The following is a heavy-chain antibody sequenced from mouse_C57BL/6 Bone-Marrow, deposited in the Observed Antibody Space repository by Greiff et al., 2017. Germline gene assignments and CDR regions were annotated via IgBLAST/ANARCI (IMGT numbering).Heavy chain of an antibody. V-gene: IGHV6-3*01. J-gene: IGHJ3*01. Sequence: EVKLEESGGGLVQPGGSMKLSCVASGFTFSNYWMNWVRQSPEKGLEWVAQIRLKSDNYATHYAESVKGRFTISRDDSKSSVYLQMNNLSAEDTGIYYCTGGGASVAYWGRGTLVTVSA. CDR3: TGGGASVAY. CDR2: IRLKSDNYAT. CDR1: GFTFSNYW.